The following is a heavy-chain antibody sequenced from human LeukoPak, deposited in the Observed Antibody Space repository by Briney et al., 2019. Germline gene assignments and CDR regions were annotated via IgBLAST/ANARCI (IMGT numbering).Heavy chain of an antibody. V-gene: IGHV4-59*08. CDR3: ATTGATSPSYADWFNIEN. CDR2: VYYSGGT. J-gene: IGHJ4*02. Sequence: SWVRQSPEKGLEWIGYVYYSGGTNYNPSLKSAVTISLDTSKNQFSLKLTSVTAEDTAVYYCATTGATSPSYADWFNIENGGQGILVTVSS. D-gene: IGHD3-9*01.